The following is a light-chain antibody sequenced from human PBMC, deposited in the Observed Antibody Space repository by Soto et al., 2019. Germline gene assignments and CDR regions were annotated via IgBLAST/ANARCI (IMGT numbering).Light chain of an antibody. CDR3: QQYYSYPRT. CDR2: AAS. Sequence: DIQMTQSPSSLSASVGDRVTITCRASQSISSYLNWYQQEPGKAPKFLIYAASSLQSGVPSRFSGSGPGTDFTLTISCLQSEDFATYYCQQYYSYPRTFGQGTKVDIK. CDR1: QSISSY. V-gene: IGKV1-39*01. J-gene: IGKJ1*01.